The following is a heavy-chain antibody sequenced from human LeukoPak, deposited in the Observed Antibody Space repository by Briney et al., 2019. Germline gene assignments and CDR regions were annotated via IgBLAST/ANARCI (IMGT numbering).Heavy chain of an antibody. V-gene: IGHV4-39*07. J-gene: IGHJ6*03. CDR1: GDSISSSSYY. Sequence: PSPTLSPTRTLSGDSISSSSYYWGWIRQPPGKGLEGNRSIFYRRGTYYNPSLKSRVTISVDTSKNQFSLKLSSVTAADTAVYYCARLSQFGVLRFSYYMDVWGKGTTVTVSS. CDR2: IFYRRGT. CDR3: ARLSQFGVLRFSYYMDV. D-gene: IGHD3-3*01.